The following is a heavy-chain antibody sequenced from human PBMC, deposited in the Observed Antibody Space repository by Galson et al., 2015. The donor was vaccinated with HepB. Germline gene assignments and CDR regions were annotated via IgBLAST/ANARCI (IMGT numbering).Heavy chain of an antibody. J-gene: IGHJ4*02. CDR2: LHRDGRT. CDR3: ARAPLGYCSTTSCYTGGGYPLRY. V-gene: IGHV3-53*01. CDR1: GFSVSSKF. D-gene: IGHD2-2*02. Sequence: SLRLSCAASGFSVSSKFMSWVRQAPGKGLEWVSTLHRDGRTDYADSVKGRFTISRDNSQNSLYLQMNSLRVDDTAGYYCARAPLGYCSTTSCYTGGGYPLRYWGQGTLVTVSS.